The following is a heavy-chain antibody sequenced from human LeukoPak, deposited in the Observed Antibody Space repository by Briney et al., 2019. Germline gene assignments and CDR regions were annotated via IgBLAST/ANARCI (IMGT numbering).Heavy chain of an antibody. CDR2: IYYSGST. D-gene: IGHD6-13*01. CDR1: GGSISSSSYY. V-gene: IGHV4-39*01. J-gene: IGHJ4*02. CDR3: ARQGGAAAGTRWFDY. Sequence: SETLSLICTVSGGSISSSSYYWGWIRQPPGKGLEWIGSIYYSGSTYYNPSLKSRVTISVDTSKNQFSLKLSSVTAADTAVYYCARQGGAAAGTRWFDYWGQGTLVTVSS.